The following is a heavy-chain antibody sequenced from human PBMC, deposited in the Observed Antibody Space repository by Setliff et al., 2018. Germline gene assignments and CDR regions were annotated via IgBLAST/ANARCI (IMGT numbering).Heavy chain of an antibody. Sequence: SETLSLTCAVYGGSLSTYYWIWIRQPPGKGLEWIGEINHSGSTNYNPSLKSRVTISVDTSKNQFSLRLSSVTAADTAVYYCVKPTWAGEVSSPFAFWFESWGQGTLVTVSS. V-gene: IGHV4-34*01. CDR1: GGSLSTYY. CDR2: INHSGST. D-gene: IGHD3-3*01. J-gene: IGHJ5*01. CDR3: VKPTWAGEVSSPFAFWFES.